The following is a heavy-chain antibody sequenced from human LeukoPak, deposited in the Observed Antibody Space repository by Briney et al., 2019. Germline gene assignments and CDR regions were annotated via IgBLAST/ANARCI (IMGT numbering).Heavy chain of an antibody. D-gene: IGHD1-26*01. V-gene: IGHV4-59*01. CDR2: MYYSGNT. CDR1: GGSISSYY. Sequence: SETLSLTCTVSGGSISSYYWSWIRQPPGKGLEWIGYMYYSGNTNYNPSLKSRVTTSVDTSKNEFSLKLSSVTAADTAVYYCARIPLISPGKNWFDPWGQGTLVTVSS. J-gene: IGHJ5*02. CDR3: ARIPLISPGKNWFDP.